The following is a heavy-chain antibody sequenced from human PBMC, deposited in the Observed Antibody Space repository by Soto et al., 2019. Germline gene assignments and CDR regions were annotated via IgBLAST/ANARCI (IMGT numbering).Heavy chain of an antibody. V-gene: IGHV1-2*02. D-gene: IGHD6-13*01. J-gene: IGHJ1*01. Sequence: ASVKVSCKASGYTFTGYYLHWVRQAPGQGLEWMGWINPYSGDTNSAQSFQGRVTMTSDTSIRTAYMELSRLRYDDTAVYYCARVPDGYSISWYNFPHWCQGTLVTVSS. CDR2: INPYSGDT. CDR1: GYTFTGYY. CDR3: ARVPDGYSISWYNFPH.